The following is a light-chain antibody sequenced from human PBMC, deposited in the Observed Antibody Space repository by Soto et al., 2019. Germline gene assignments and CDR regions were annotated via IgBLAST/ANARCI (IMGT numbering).Light chain of an antibody. J-gene: IGKJ1*01. CDR1: QSISSW. Sequence: DIQMTQSPSTLSASVGDRVTITCRASQSISSWLAWYQQKPGTAPKLLIYKASTLQSGVPSRFSGSGSATEFTLTISSLQHDDFATYYCHQYSDNWTFGQGTKVEIK. V-gene: IGKV1-5*03. CDR3: HQYSDNWT. CDR2: KAS.